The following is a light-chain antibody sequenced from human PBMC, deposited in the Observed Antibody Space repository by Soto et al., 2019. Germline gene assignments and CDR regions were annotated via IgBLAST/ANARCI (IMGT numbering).Light chain of an antibody. V-gene: IGKV1-5*01. J-gene: IGKJ1*01. Sequence: DIQMTQSPSTLSESVEDRVTITCRASQSISSWLAWYQQKPGKAPKLLIYDASTLESGVPSRFSASGSGTEFTLTISSLQPDDFATYYCQQYNSYPWTFGQGTKVDIK. CDR2: DAS. CDR3: QQYNSYPWT. CDR1: QSISSW.